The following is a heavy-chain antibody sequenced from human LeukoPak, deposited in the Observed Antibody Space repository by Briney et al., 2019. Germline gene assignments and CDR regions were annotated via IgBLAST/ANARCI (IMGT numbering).Heavy chain of an antibody. CDR3: AKRDVWGSYRHGYFDY. CDR2: ITGNGGAV. CDR1: GFTFSNYA. Sequence: GGSLRLSCAASGFTFSNYAMSWVRQAPGKGLEWVAAITGNGGAVYYANSVKGRFTISRDNSKNTLYLQMNSLRAEDTAVYYCAKRDVWGSYRHGYFDYWGQGTLVTVSS. J-gene: IGHJ4*02. D-gene: IGHD3-16*02. V-gene: IGHV3-23*01.